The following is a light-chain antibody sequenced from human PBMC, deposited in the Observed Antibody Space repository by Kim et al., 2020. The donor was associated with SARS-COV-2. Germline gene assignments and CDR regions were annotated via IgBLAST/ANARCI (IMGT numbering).Light chain of an antibody. V-gene: IGKV1-17*01. Sequence: DIQMTQSPSSLSASVGDRVTITCRASQDITDDLGWYQQKPGESPKRLIYGTSNLQSGVPSRFSGSGSGTEFTLTISSLQPEDFATYSCLQYYDTPWTFGGGTKVDIK. J-gene: IGKJ4*01. CDR2: GTS. CDR1: QDITDD. CDR3: LQYYDTPWT.